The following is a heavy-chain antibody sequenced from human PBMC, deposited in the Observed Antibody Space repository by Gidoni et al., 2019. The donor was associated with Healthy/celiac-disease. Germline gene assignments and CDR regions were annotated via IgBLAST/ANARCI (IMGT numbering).Heavy chain of an antibody. J-gene: IGHJ4*02. CDR3: AKVQDITMIVGEFDY. CDR1: GFPVSSYA. CDR2: ISGSGGST. Sequence: EVQLLESGGGLVQPGGSLRLSCAASGFPVSSYAMSWVRQAPGKGLEWVSAISGSGGSTYYADSVKGRFTISRDNSKNTLYLQMNSLRAEDTAVYYCAKVQDITMIVGEFDYWGQGTLVTVSS. V-gene: IGHV3-23*01. D-gene: IGHD3-22*01.